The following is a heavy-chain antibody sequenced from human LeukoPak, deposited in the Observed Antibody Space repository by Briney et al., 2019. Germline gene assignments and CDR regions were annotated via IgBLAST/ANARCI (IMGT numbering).Heavy chain of an antibody. J-gene: IGHJ3*02. CDR3: ARDPAYGAYAFDI. V-gene: IGHV1-69*13. CDR1: GGTFSSYA. Sequence: ASVKVSCKASGGTFSSYAISWVRQAPGQGLEWMGGIIPIFGTANYAQKFQGRVTITADESTSTAYMELSSLRSEDTAVYHCARDPAYGAYAFDIWGQGTMVTVSS. D-gene: IGHD4-17*01. CDR2: IIPIFGTA.